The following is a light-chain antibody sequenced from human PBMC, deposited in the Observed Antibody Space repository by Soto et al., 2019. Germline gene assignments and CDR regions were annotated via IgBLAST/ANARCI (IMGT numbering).Light chain of an antibody. CDR2: NNN. V-gene: IGLV1-44*01. CDR3: AAWDDSLNGYV. Sequence: QSALTQPPSASGTPGQRVTISCSGGNSNIGTNAVNWYQQLPGTAPKLLIYNNNQRPSGAPDRFSGSKSGTSASLAISGLQSEDEADYYCAAWDDSLNGYVFGTGTKVTVL. J-gene: IGLJ1*01. CDR1: NSNIGTNA.